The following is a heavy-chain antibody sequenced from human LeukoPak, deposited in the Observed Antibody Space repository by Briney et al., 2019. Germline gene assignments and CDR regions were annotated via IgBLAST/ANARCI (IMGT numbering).Heavy chain of an antibody. CDR1: GFTFSSYE. J-gene: IGHJ4*02. CDR3: ARTSSSAWNREVDY. D-gene: IGHD3-22*01. CDR2: IHSVGTT. Sequence: PGGSLRLSCAASGFTFSSYEMNWVRQAPGKGLEWVSVIHSVGTTYYADSVKGRFIISRDNSKNTLYLQMNSLRAEDTAVYYCARTSSSAWNREVDYWGQGTLVTVSS. V-gene: IGHV3-53*01.